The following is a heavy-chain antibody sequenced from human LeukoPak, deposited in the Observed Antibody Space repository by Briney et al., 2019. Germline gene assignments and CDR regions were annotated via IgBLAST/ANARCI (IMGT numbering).Heavy chain of an antibody. J-gene: IGHJ4*02. V-gene: IGHV3-64*01. D-gene: IGHD6-6*01. Sequence: GGSLRLSCAASGFTFSSYTMHCVRQAPGKGLEYVSGISSNGGSTYYANAVKGRFTVSRDNSKHTLYLQMGSLRAEDMAVYYCARKYSSSSVDYWGQGTLVAVSS. CDR3: ARKYSSSSVDY. CDR2: ISSNGGST. CDR1: GFTFSSYT.